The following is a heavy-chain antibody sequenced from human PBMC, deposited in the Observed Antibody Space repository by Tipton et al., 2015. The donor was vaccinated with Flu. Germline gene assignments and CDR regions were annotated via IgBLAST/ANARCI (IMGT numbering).Heavy chain of an antibody. CDR3: ARCGGNPRAYFDY. CDR2: IYTTGST. J-gene: IGHJ4*02. Sequence: TLSLTCTVSGGSVRSGSYYWSWIRQPAGKGLEWIGRIYTTGSTNYNPSLKSRVTISLDTSKNQFSLRLHSVTAADTAVYYCARCGGNPRAYFDYWGQGALVTVSS. V-gene: IGHV4-61*02. D-gene: IGHD4-23*01. CDR1: GGSVRSGSYY.